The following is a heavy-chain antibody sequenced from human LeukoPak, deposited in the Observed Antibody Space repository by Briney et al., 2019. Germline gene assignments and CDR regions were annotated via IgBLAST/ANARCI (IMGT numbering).Heavy chain of an antibody. CDR1: AFIFSSYA. V-gene: IGHV3-23*01. J-gene: IGHJ4*02. CDR2: ISSGGGST. CDR3: ATHTIPKSYYFDY. D-gene: IGHD2-2*01. Sequence: PGGSLRLSCAASAFIFSSYAMSWVRQAPGKGLEWVSGISSGGGSTYFADSVRGRFIISRDDSKNTLYLQMNSLRAEDTAVYYCATHTIPKSYYFDYWGRGTLVTVSS.